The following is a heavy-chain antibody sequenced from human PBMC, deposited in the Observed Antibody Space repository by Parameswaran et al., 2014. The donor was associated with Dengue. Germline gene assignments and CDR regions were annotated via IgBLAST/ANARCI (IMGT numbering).Heavy chain of an antibody. CDR3: AREPIS. J-gene: IGHJ5*02. CDR2: IYYSATT. V-gene: IGHV4-31*02. Sequence: VRQAPGKGLEWIGYIYYSATTSYSPSLKSRVTISLDTSKNQFSLTLTSVTAADTAVYFCAREPISWGQGTLVTVSS.